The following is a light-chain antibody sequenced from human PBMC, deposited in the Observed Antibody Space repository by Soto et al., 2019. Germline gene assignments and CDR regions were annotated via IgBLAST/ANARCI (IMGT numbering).Light chain of an antibody. CDR3: QHYYSSPST. Sequence: ETVLTQSPGTLSLTSGERATLSCRASQSISGTYLAWYQQKPGQSPRLLIYSASTRAPGIPERFSGSGSGTDFTLTISRLQPEDFAVYYCQHYYSSPSTFGRGTKVEIK. V-gene: IGKV3-20*01. CDR2: SAS. CDR1: QSISGTY. J-gene: IGKJ1*01.